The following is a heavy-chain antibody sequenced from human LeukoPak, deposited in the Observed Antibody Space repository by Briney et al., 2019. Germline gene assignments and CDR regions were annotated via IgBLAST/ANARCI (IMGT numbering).Heavy chain of an antibody. CDR1: GYTFTGYY. CDR3: ARDDHYGSGSYEDYYYYYMDV. D-gene: IGHD3-10*01. Sequence: ASVKVSCKASGYTFTGYYMHWVRQAPGQGLEWMGWINPNSGGTNYAQKFQGRVTMTRDTSISTAYMELSRLRSDDTVVYYCARDDHYGSGSYEDYYYYYMDVWGKGTTVTISS. V-gene: IGHV1-2*02. CDR2: INPNSGGT. J-gene: IGHJ6*03.